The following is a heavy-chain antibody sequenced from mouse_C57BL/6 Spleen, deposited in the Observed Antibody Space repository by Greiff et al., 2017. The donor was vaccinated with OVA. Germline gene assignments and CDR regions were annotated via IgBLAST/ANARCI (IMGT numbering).Heavy chain of an antibody. CDR3: ARSGGGNYDRFAY. J-gene: IGHJ3*01. D-gene: IGHD2-1*01. CDR2: INPNNGGT. Sequence: EVKLQQSGPELVKPGASVKISCKASGYTFTDYYMNWVKQSHGKSLEWIGDINPNNGGTSYNQKFKGKATLTVDKSSSTAYMELRSLTSEDSAVYYCARSGGGNYDRFAYWGQGTLVTVSA. V-gene: IGHV1-26*01. CDR1: GYTFTDYY.